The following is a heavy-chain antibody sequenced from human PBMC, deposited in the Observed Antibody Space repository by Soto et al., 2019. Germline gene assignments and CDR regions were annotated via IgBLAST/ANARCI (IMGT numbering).Heavy chain of an antibody. Sequence: NPSETLSLTCAVYGGSFSGYYCSWIRQPPGKGLEWIGEINHSGSTNYNPSLKRRVTISVDTSNNQFSLKLSSGTAAATAVYYCARGIPGYSSSWYVSWGQGTRVTVSS. J-gene: IGHJ5*02. CDR2: INHSGST. CDR1: GGSFSGYY. CDR3: ARGIPGYSSSWYVS. D-gene: IGHD6-13*01. V-gene: IGHV4-34*01.